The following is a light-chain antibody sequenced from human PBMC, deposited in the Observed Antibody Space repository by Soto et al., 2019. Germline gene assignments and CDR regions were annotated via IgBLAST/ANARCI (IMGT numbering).Light chain of an antibody. V-gene: IGKV3-15*01. CDR2: GAS. J-gene: IGKJ2*01. CDR1: QSVSKI. Sequence: EIVMTQSPATLSVSPGERATLSCRASQSVSKILAWYQQKPGQAPRLLMFGASTRATGVPARISGSGSGTEFTLTISSLQSEDFPAYYCQQYSRWPPTFGQGTKLAIK. CDR3: QQYSRWPPT.